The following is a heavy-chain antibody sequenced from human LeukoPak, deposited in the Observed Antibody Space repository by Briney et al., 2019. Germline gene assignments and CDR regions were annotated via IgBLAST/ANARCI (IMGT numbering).Heavy chain of an antibody. D-gene: IGHD3-9*01. J-gene: IGHJ5*02. CDR1: GGSIRSSYYY. CDR2: VYYTGIT. V-gene: IGHV4-39*01. CDR3: ARHSMLRYFDSP. Sequence: SETLSLTCTVSGGSIRSSYYYWGWIRQPPGKGLEWIGSVYYTGITFSNPSLKSRITIFVDTSKNQFSLELTSVTAADTAVYYCARHSMLRYFDSPWGQGTLVTVSS.